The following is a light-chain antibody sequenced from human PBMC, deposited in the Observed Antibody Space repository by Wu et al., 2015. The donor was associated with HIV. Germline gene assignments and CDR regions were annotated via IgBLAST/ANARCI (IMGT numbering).Light chain of an antibody. J-gene: IGKJ1*01. Sequence: EIVSTQSPGTLSLSPGERATLSCRASQSVSSSSLAWYQQKPGQAPRLLIYGASTRATGIPDRFSGSGSGTDFTLTISRPEPEDFAVYYCQQYGSSPRTFGQGTKVEIK. CDR3: QQYGSSPRT. CDR2: GAS. V-gene: IGKV3-20*01. CDR1: QSVSSSS.